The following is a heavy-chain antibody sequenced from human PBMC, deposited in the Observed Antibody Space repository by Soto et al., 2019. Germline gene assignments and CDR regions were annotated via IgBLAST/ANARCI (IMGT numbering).Heavy chain of an antibody. V-gene: IGHV1-69*01. J-gene: IGHJ5*02. D-gene: IGHD6-6*01. CDR1: GGTFNSYA. CDR2: IIPIFGTA. Sequence: SVEVSFTASGGTFNSYAISWGRKAPVQGLEWMGGIIPIFGTANYAQKFQGRVTITADESTSTAYMELSSLRSGDTAVYYCARRPSSSSGNNWFDPWGQGTLVTVSS. CDR3: ARRPSSSSGNNWFDP.